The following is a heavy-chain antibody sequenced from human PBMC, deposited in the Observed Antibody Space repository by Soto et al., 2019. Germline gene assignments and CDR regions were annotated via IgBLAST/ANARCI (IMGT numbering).Heavy chain of an antibody. CDR2: ISGSGGST. J-gene: IGHJ4*02. CDR3: AKSRLLYYYDSSGYDAYFDY. Sequence: EVQLLESGGGLVQPGGSLRLSCAASGFTFSSYAMSWVRQAPGKGLEWVSAISGSGGSTYYADSVKGRFTISRDNSKNTLYLQMNSLRAEDTAVYYCAKSRLLYYYDSSGYDAYFDYWGQGTLVTVSS. D-gene: IGHD3-22*01. CDR1: GFTFSSYA. V-gene: IGHV3-23*01.